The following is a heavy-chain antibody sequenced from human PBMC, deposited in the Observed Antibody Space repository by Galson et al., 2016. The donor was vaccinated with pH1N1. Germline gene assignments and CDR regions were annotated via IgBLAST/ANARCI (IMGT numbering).Heavy chain of an antibody. CDR3: ATFSSSSSWRSLDV. Sequence: SVKVSCKASGATFNSYGIHWVRQVPGKGLEWMGDINPVFGTTNYAQRFQDRVTITAHDMELSGLRSEDTAIYYCATFSSSSSWRSLDVWGQGTTVTVSS. J-gene: IGHJ3*01. CDR1: GATFNSYG. CDR2: INPVFGTT. V-gene: IGHV1-69*13. D-gene: IGHD6-6*01.